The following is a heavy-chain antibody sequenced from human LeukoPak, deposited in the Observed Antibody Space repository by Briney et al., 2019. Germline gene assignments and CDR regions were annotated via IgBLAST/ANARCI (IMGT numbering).Heavy chain of an antibody. D-gene: IGHD2-15*01. CDR3: AKGVGYCSGGSCQQFDY. CDR1: GFTVSTNY. V-gene: IGHV3-53*01. Sequence: GGSLRLSCAASGFTVSTNYMTWIRQAPGKGLEWVSVMYTLGNTNYADSVRGRFTISRDNSKNTLYLQMNSLRAEDTAVYYSAKGVGYCSGGSCQQFDYWGQGTLVTVSS. CDR2: MYTLGNT. J-gene: IGHJ4*02.